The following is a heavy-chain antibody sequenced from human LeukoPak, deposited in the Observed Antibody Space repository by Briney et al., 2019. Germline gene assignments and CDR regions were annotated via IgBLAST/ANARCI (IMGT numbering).Heavy chain of an antibody. Sequence: ERSLRLSCAASGFTFRHYAVHWVRQAPGRGLEWVAVLSFDGAHKYYAESVKRRFTISRDNSNNTLFLQMDSLRIDDTALYYCVRARAGGLDYWGQGTLVTVSS. CDR1: GFTFRHYA. D-gene: IGHD3-16*01. CDR2: LSFDGAHK. V-gene: IGHV3-30*04. J-gene: IGHJ4*02. CDR3: VRARAGGLDY.